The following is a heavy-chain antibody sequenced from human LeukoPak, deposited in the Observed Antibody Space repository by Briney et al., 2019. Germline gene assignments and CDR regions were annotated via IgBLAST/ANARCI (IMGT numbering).Heavy chain of an antibody. D-gene: IGHD3-10*01. CDR1: GFTFSSFA. CDR2: ISDSGGTT. V-gene: IGHV3-23*01. J-gene: IGHJ4*02. Sequence: PGGSLRLSCAVSGFTFSSFATSWVRQAPGKGLEWVSVISDSGGTTFYADSVKGRFTISRDNSKNTLYLQMSSLRAEDTAVYYCAKEASGYGYYFDYWGQGTLVTVSS. CDR3: AKEASGYGYYFDY.